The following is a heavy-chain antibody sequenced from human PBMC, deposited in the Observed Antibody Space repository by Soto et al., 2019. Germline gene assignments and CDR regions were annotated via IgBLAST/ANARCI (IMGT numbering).Heavy chain of an antibody. CDR2: IYHSGST. D-gene: IGHD3-22*01. CDR1: GGSISSYY. V-gene: IGHV4-59*12. CDR3: ARAGEYYYDSSGYLNWFDP. J-gene: IGHJ5*02. Sequence: PSETLSLTCTVSGGSISSYYWTWIRQPPGKGLEWIGYIYHSGSTNYNPSLKSRVTISVARSKTQFSLKLSSVTAADTAVYYCARAGEYYYDSSGYLNWFDPWGQGTLVTVSS.